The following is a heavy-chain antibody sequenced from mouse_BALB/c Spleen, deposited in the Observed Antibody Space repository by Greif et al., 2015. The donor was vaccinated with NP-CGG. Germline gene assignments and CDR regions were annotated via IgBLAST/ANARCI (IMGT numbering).Heavy chain of an antibody. J-gene: IGHJ1*01. CDR3: ARGYGSYWYFDV. CDR1: GYTFTSYW. Sequence: DLVKPGASVKLSREASGYTFTSYWINWIKQRPGQGLEWIGRIAPGSGSTYYNEMFKGKATLTVDTSSSTAYIQLSSLSSEDSAVYFCARGYGSYWYFDVWGAGTTVTVSP. CDR2: IAPGSGST. D-gene: IGHD2-14*01. V-gene: IGHV1S41*01.